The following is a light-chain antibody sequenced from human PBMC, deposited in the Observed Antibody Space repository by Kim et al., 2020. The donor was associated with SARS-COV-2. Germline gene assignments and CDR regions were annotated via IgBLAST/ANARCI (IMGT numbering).Light chain of an antibody. Sequence: SLGDRVTFTCRASHTISNFFNWYLQKPGKAPKFLIYAAFSLQSGVPSRFSGSGSGTDFTLTISSLQPEDFATYYCQQSYSTPYTFGQGTKLEI. V-gene: IGKV1-39*01. CDR3: QQSYSTPYT. CDR2: AAF. CDR1: HTISNF. J-gene: IGKJ2*01.